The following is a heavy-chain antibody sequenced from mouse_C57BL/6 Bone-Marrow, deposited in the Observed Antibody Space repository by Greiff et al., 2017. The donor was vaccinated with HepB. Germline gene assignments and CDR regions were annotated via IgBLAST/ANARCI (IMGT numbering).Heavy chain of an antibody. CDR2: IYPRDGST. V-gene: IGHV1-85*01. CDR1: GYTFTSYD. Sequence: VKLMESRPELVKPGASVKLSCKASGYTFTSYDINWVKQRPGQGLEWIGWIYPRDGSTKYNEKFKGKATLTVDTSSSTAYMELHSLTSEDSAVYFCARLRYYGSSYVPFAYWGQGTLVTVSA. J-gene: IGHJ3*01. CDR3: ARLRYYGSSYVPFAY. D-gene: IGHD1-1*01.